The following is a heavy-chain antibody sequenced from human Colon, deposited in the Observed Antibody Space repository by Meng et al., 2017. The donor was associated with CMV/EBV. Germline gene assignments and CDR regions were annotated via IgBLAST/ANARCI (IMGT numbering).Heavy chain of an antibody. J-gene: IGHJ5*02. CDR3: ATYYDVLIGYYRSFFDP. V-gene: IGHV1-24*01. CDR1: AGTLTEFS. D-gene: IGHD3-9*01. Sequence: ASVLVSCRVSAGTLTEFSIHWVRQAPGKGLEWMGGFDPENGETMYAQSFQGRVTLTEDTSTDTAYMELSSLRSEDTAVYYCATYYDVLIGYYRSFFDPWGQGTLVTVSS. CDR2: FDPENGET.